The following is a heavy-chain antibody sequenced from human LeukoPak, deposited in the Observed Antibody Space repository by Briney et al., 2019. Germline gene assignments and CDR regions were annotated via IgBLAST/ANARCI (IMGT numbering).Heavy chain of an antibody. CDR2: FRHGGAT. V-gene: IGHV4-34*01. J-gene: IGHJ3*02. D-gene: IGHD2-15*01. CDR1: GGSLSNYV. Sequence: PSETLSLTCAVNGGSLSNYVWTWVRQPPGKGLEWIAEFRHGGATKCNPSLKRRVTISMDVSRNQFSLKLSYVTAADTAVYYCARDRVGGLRRETPPIWGPGTLVTVS. CDR3: ARDRVGGLRRETPPI.